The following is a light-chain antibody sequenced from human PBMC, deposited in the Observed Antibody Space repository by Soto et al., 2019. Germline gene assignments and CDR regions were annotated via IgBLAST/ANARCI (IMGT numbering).Light chain of an antibody. J-gene: IGLJ3*02. Sequence: QSVLTQPASLSGSPGQSITISCTGTSSDIGGYNYVSWYQHHPGKAPKLMVYDVSHRPSGVSNRFSGSKSGNTASLTISGLQAEDEADYYCSSYTSSNTLVFGGGTKVTVL. CDR2: DVS. CDR3: SSYTSSNTLV. V-gene: IGLV2-14*03. CDR1: SSDIGGYNY.